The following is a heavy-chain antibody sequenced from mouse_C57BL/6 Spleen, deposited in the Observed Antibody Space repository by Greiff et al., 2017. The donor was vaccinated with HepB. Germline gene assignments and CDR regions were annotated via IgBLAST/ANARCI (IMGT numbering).Heavy chain of an antibody. J-gene: IGHJ4*01. CDR3: ARHDDYDDFAMDY. CDR1: GFSLTSYG. Sequence: VKLMESGPGLVAPSQSLSITCTVSGFSLTSYGVHWVRQPPGKGLEWLVAIWSDGSTTDNSALKSRLSISKDNSKSQVFLKMNSLQTDDTAMYYCARHDDYDDFAMDYWGQGTSVTVSS. CDR2: IWSDGST. V-gene: IGHV2-6-1*01. D-gene: IGHD2-4*01.